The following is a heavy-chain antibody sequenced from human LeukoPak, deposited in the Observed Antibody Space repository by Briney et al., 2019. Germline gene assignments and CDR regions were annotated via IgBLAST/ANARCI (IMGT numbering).Heavy chain of an antibody. D-gene: IGHD3-22*01. J-gene: IGHJ4*02. V-gene: IGHV4-34*01. Sequence: PSETLSLTCAVYGGSFSGYYWSWIRQPPGKGLEWIGEINHSGSTNYNPSLKSRVTISVDTSKNQFSLKLSSVTAADTAVYYCARGRYYYDSSGLKNFDYWGQGTLVTVSS. CDR1: GGSFSGYY. CDR2: INHSGST. CDR3: ARGRYYYDSSGLKNFDY.